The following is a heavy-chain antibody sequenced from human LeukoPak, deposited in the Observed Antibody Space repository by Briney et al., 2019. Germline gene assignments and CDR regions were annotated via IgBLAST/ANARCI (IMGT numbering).Heavy chain of an antibody. V-gene: IGHV3-23*01. J-gene: IGHJ4*02. D-gene: IGHD1/OR15-1a*01. CDR2: ISGDDGST. Sequence: PGGSLRLSCEASGLTFTNYGMTWVRQAPGKGLEWVSGISGDDGSTYYADSVKGRFTISRDNSKNTLYLQMNSLRVEDTAAYYCATERRTFDYWGQGSLVTVSS. CDR3: ATERRTFDY. CDR1: GLTFTNYG.